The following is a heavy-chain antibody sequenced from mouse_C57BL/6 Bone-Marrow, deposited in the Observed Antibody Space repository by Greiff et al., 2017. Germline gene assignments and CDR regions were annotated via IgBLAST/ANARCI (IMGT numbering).Heavy chain of an antibody. D-gene: IGHD3-2*02. CDR2: IWGVGST. Sequence: VQLVESGPGLVAPSQSLSITCTVSGFSLTSYGVDWVRQSPGKGLEWLGVIWGVGSTNYNSALKSRLSISKDNSKSHDVLKMNSLQTDGTAMDDWASSPRGSSGLFAYWGQGTLVTVSA. J-gene: IGHJ3*01. CDR3: ASSPRGSSGLFAY. CDR1: GFSLTSYG. V-gene: IGHV2-6*01.